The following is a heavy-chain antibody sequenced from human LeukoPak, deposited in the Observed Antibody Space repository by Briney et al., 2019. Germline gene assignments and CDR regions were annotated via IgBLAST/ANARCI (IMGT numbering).Heavy chain of an antibody. Sequence: SETLSLTCTDTAGSSFTSGCYWGLIRQPPGKGLEWIGSIYYSGSTYYNPSLKSRVTISVDTSKNQFSLKLSSVTAADTAVYYCAGSGVTMGHWYFALWGRGTLVTVSS. D-gene: IGHD3-10*01. CDR1: AGSSFTSGCY. CDR2: IYYSGST. J-gene: IGHJ2*01. CDR3: AGSGVTMGHWYFAL. V-gene: IGHV4-39*01.